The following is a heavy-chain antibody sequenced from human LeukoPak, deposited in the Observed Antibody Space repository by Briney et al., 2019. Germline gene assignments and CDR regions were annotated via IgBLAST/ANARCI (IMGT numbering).Heavy chain of an antibody. Sequence: GGSLRLSCAASGFTFSRYWMSWVRQAPGKGLEWVANIKEDGSEKYHVDSVKGRFTISRDNAKNSLYLQMNSLRAGDTAVYYCARVYDSSGYYYDYWGQGTLVTVSS. CDR2: IKEDGSEK. V-gene: IGHV3-7*01. D-gene: IGHD3-22*01. CDR3: ARVYDSSGYYYDY. CDR1: GFTFSRYW. J-gene: IGHJ4*02.